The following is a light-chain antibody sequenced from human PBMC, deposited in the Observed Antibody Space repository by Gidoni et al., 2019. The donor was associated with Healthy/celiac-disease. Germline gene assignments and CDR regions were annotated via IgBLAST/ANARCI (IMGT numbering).Light chain of an antibody. Sequence: QSALPQPASVSGSPGHSITISCTGTNSDVGGFNYVSWYQQRPGKAPKLMIYEVSNRPSGVSNRFSGSKSGNTASLTISGLRAEDEADYYCSSYTSISTRVFGSGTKVTVL. V-gene: IGLV2-14*01. CDR2: EVS. CDR3: SSYTSISTRV. J-gene: IGLJ1*01. CDR1: NSDVGGFNY.